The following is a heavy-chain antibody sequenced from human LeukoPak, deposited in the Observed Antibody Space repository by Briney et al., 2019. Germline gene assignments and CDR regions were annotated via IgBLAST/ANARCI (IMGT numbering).Heavy chain of an antibody. V-gene: IGHV3-30*04. CDR1: GFTFSSYA. Sequence: GGSLRLSCAASGFTFSSYAMHWVRHVPGKGLEWVAVISFDESDKYYADSVKGRFTISRDNSKNTLYLQMNSLRAEDTAVYYCARNYYGSGSYFPYWGQGTLVTVSS. CDR3: ARNYYGSGSYFPY. D-gene: IGHD3-10*01. J-gene: IGHJ4*02. CDR2: ISFDESDK.